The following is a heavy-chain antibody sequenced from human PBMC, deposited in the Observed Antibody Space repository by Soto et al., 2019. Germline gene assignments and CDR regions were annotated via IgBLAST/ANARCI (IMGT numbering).Heavy chain of an antibody. CDR3: ARESRYCSGGSCYFLPGIDY. CDR1: GGTFSSYA. CDR2: ITPIFGTA. Sequence: QVQLVQSGAEVKKPGSSVKVSCKASGGTFSSYAISWVRQAPGQGLEWMGGITPIFGTANYAQKFQGRVTITADESKRTAYMELSSQRSEDTAVYYCARESRYCSGGSCYFLPGIDYWGQGTLVTVSS. J-gene: IGHJ4*02. D-gene: IGHD2-15*01. V-gene: IGHV1-69*12.